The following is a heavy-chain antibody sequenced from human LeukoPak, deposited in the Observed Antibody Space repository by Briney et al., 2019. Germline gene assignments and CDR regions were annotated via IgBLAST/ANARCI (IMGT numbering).Heavy chain of an antibody. CDR2: INPNSGGT. J-gene: IGHJ4*02. CDR1: GYPFTCYY. D-gene: IGHD6-6*01. Sequence: GASVKVSCKASGYPFTCYYMHWVRQAPGQGREGMGWINPNSGGTNYAQKFQGRVTMTRDTSISTAYMELSRLRSDDTAVYYCARAREYSSSGDFDYWGQGTLVTVSS. V-gene: IGHV1-2*02. CDR3: ARAREYSSSGDFDY.